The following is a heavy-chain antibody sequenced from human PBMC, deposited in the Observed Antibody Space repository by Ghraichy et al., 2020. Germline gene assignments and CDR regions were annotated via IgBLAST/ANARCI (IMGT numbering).Heavy chain of an antibody. CDR3: ARGYCSGGSCWDWFDP. CDR2: ISAYNGNT. CDR1: GDTVTSSG. D-gene: IGHD2-15*01. V-gene: IGHV1-18*04. J-gene: IGHJ5*02. Sequence: ASVKVSCKDAGDTVTSSGNSWDPQIPGQGLKKKGWISAYNGNTNYAQKLQGRVTMTTDTSTSTAYMELRSLRSDDTAVYYCARGYCSGGSCWDWFDPWG.